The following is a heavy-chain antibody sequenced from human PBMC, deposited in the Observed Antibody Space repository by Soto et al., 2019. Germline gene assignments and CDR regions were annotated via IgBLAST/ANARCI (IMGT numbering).Heavy chain of an antibody. V-gene: IGHV6-1*01. J-gene: IGHJ5*02. CDR2: TYYRSKWYN. Sequence: WVRQSPSRGLEWLGRTYYRSKWYNDYAVSVKSRITINPDTSKNQFSLQLNSVTPEDTAVYYCARGWELLEDWFDPWGQGTLVTVSS. D-gene: IGHD1-26*01. CDR3: ARGWELLEDWFDP.